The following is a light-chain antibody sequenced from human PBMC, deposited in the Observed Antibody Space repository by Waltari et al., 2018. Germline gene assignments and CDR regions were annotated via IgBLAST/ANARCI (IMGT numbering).Light chain of an antibody. J-gene: IGKJ1*01. CDR3: QQYKSPTWT. CDR2: KAS. V-gene: IGKV1-5*03. Sequence: IQMTQSPSSLSASVGDRVTITCRASQSISGWLAWYQQKPGEAPNLLIFKASTLESGVPSRFSGSGSGTEFTLTINSLQPDDFATYYCQQYKSPTWTFGQGTKVEIK. CDR1: QSISGW.